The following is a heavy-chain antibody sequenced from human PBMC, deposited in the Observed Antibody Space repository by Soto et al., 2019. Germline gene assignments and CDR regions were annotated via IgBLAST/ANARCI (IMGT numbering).Heavy chain of an antibody. V-gene: IGHV1-46*01. CDR2: INPSGGST. J-gene: IGHJ4*02. CDR1: GYTFTSYY. D-gene: IGHD6-13*01. Sequence: RASVKVSCKASGYTFTSYYMHWVRQAPGQGLEWMGIINPSGGSTSYAQKFQGRVTMTRDTSTSTVYMELSSLRSEDTAVYYCARESRFWGIAAAGPPLGYFDYWGQGTLVTVSS. CDR3: ARESRFWGIAAAGPPLGYFDY.